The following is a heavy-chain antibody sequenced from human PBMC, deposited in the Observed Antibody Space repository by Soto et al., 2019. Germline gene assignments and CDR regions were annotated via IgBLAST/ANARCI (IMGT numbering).Heavy chain of an antibody. CDR3: ARPGVLYFDWLPDDAFYI. CDR1: GGSISSSSYS. CDR2: FYYSGST. Sequence: PSETLSLTCTVSGGSISSSSYSWGWIRQPPGKGPEWIGTFYYSGSTYYNPSLNSRVTISVDTTKNQFFLKLNSVTAADTAVYYCARPGVLYFDWLPDDAFYICGQGTMVTVSS. V-gene: IGHV4-39*01. J-gene: IGHJ3*02. D-gene: IGHD3-9*01.